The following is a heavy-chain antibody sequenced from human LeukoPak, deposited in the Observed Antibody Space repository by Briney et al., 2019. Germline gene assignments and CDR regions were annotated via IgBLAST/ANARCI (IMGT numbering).Heavy chain of an antibody. CDR3: ARGPPYAGGYYVGDY. J-gene: IGHJ4*02. CDR2: ISGSGTGT. CDR1: GFTFSSYA. Sequence: GGSLRLSCAASGFTFSSYAMSWVRQAPGKGLEWVSAISGSGTGTYYADSVKGRFTISRDNAKNTLYLQMNILKAEDTAIYYCARGPPYAGGYYVGDYWGQGILVTVSS. D-gene: IGHD1-26*01. V-gene: IGHV3-23*01.